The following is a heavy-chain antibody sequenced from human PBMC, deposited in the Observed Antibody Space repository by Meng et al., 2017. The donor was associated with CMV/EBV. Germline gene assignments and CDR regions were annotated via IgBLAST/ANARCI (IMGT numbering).Heavy chain of an antibody. Sequence: GESLKISCAASGFTVSSNYMSWVRQAPGKGLEWVSVIYSGGSTYYADSVKGRFTISRDNSKNTLYLQMNSLRAEDTAVYYCARLLTIAAAGRNAFDIWGQGTMVTVSS. J-gene: IGHJ3*02. D-gene: IGHD6-13*01. CDR1: GFTVSSNY. CDR3: ARLLTIAAAGRNAFDI. CDR2: IYSGGST. V-gene: IGHV3-66*02.